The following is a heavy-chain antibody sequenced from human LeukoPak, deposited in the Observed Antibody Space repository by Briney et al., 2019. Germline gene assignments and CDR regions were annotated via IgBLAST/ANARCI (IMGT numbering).Heavy chain of an antibody. CDR1: GFTFDDYA. CDR2: ISWNSGNI. Sequence: GRSLRLSCAASGFTFDDYAMHWVRQAPGKGLEWVSGISWNSGNIDYADSVKGRFTISRDNAQNSLYLQMNSLRAEDTAFYYCAKADTGGYSFPPDYWGQGTLVTVSS. V-gene: IGHV3-9*01. D-gene: IGHD5-18*01. J-gene: IGHJ4*02. CDR3: AKADTGGYSFPPDY.